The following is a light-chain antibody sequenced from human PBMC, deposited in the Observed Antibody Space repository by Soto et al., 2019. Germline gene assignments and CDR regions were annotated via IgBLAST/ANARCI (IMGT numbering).Light chain of an antibody. J-gene: IGKJ1*01. CDR2: GES. CDR3: QQSYATPWT. V-gene: IGKV1-39*01. CDR1: QNIGIY. Sequence: DIQMSQSPSSLSASVGDSVTITCRACQNIGIYLNWYQQKPGKAPNLLIYGESNLQSGVPSRFSASGSGTEFSLAISSLEPEDFPTYYCQQSYATPWTFGQWTNGEIK.